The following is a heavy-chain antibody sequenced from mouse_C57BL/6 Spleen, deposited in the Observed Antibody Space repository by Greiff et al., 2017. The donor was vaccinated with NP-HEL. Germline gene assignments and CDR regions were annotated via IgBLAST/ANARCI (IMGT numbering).Heavy chain of an antibody. D-gene: IGHD3-2*02. CDR3: ARDASSGYGWFAY. V-gene: IGHV7-1*01. Sequence: EVKLMESGGGLVQSGRSLRLSCATSGFTFSDFYMEWVRQAPGKGLEWIAASRNKANDYTTEYSASVKGRFIVSRDTSQSILYLQMNALRAEDTAIYYCARDASSGYGWFAYWGQGTLVTVSA. J-gene: IGHJ3*01. CDR1: GFTFSDFY. CDR2: SRNKANDYTT.